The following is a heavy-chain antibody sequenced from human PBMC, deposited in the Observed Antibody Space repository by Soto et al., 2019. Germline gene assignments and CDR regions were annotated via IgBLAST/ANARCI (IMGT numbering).Heavy chain of an antibody. CDR1: GYSFTSYW. CDR3: ASSAGIYYYGMDV. V-gene: IGHV5-10-1*01. Sequence: GESLKISCKGSGYSFTSYWISRVRQMPGKGLEWMGRIDPSDSYTNYSPSFQGHVTISADKSISTAYLQWSSLKASDTAMYYCASSAGIYYYGMDVWGQGTTVTVYS. CDR2: IDPSDSYT. D-gene: IGHD1-26*01. J-gene: IGHJ6*02.